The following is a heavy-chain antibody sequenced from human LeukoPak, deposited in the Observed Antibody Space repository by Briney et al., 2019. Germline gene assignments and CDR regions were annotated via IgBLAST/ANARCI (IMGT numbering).Heavy chain of an antibody. CDR3: AKDRSSSWYARDDY. CDR1: GFTFSSYA. CDR2: ISGSGGST. J-gene: IGHJ4*02. V-gene: IGHV3-23*01. Sequence: LPGGSLRLSCAASGFTFSSYAMSWVRQAPGKGLEWVSAISGSGGSTYNADSVKGRFTISRDNSKNTLYLQKNSLRAEDTAVYYCAKDRSSSWYARDDYWGQGTLVTVSS. D-gene: IGHD6-13*01.